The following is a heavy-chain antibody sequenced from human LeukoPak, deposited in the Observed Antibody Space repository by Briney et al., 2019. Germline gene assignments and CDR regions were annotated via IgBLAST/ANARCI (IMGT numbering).Heavy chain of an antibody. D-gene: IGHD3-3*01. CDR3: ARGLWSGYYASYYYYYMDV. J-gene: IGHJ6*03. Sequence: PSETLSLTCAVSGYSISSGDYYWSWIRQPPGKGLEWIGYIYYSGSTYYNPSLKSRVTISVDTSKNQFSLKLSSVTAADTAVYYCARGLWSGYYASYYYYYMDVWGKGTTVTVSS. V-gene: IGHV4-30-4*08. CDR1: GYSISSGDYY. CDR2: IYYSGST.